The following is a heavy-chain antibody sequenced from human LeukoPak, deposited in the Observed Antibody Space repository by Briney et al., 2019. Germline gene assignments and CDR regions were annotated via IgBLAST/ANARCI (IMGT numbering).Heavy chain of an antibody. CDR1: GGSISSSSYY. J-gene: IGHJ4*02. CDR2: IYYSGST. V-gene: IGHV4-39*07. D-gene: IGHD3-22*01. CDR3: ARGGDYYDSSGYYYSY. Sequence: KPSETLSLTCTVSGGSISSSSYYWGWIRQPPGKGLEWIGSIYYSGSTYYNPSLKSRVTISVDTSKNQFSLKLSSVTAADTAVYYCARGGDYYDSSGYYYSYWGQGTLVTVSS.